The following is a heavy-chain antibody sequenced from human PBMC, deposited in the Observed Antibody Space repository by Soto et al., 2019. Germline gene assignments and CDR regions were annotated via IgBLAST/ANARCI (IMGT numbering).Heavy chain of an antibody. CDR2: INHSGST. J-gene: IGHJ6*02. CDR3: ARVSCSSTSCYAERYYYYYGMDV. Sequence: SETLSLTCAVYGGSFSGYYWSWIRQPPGKGLEWIGEINHSGSTNYNPSLKSRVTISVDTSKNQFSLKLSSVTAADTAVYYCARVSCSSTSCYAERYYYYYGMDVWGQGTTVTVSS. CDR1: GGSFSGYY. D-gene: IGHD2-2*01. V-gene: IGHV4-34*01.